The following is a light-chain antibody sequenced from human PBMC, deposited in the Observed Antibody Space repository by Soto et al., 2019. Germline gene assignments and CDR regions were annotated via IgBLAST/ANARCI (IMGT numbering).Light chain of an antibody. CDR2: QVT. CDR3: SSYTDSSNDV. V-gene: IGLV2-14*01. Sequence: SALTQPASVSGSPGQSITISCTGTSSDLAIYNYVFWYQQQLGKAPKLMIYQVTNRPSGVSNRFSGSRSGNTASLTISGLQAEDEADYYCSSYTDSSNDVFGTGTKVTVL. CDR1: SSDLAIYNY. J-gene: IGLJ1*01.